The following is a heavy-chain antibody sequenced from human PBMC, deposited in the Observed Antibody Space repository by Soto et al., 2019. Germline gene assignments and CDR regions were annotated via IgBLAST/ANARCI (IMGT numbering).Heavy chain of an antibody. J-gene: IGHJ5*02. V-gene: IGHV3-30*18. D-gene: IGHD3-3*01. CDR3: AKADYDFWSGYTAAGRGDWFDP. CDR1: GFTFSSYG. CDR2: ISYDGSNK. Sequence: QVQLVESGGGVVQPGRSLRLSCAASGFTFSSYGMHWVRQAPGKGLEWVAVISYDGSNKYYADSVKGRFTISRDNSKNTLYLQMNSLRAEDTAVYYCAKADYDFWSGYTAAGRGDWFDPWGQGTLVTVSS.